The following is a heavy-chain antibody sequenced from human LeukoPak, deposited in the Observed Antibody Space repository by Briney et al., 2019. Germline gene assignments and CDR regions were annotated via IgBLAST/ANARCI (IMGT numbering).Heavy chain of an antibody. J-gene: IGHJ4*02. Sequence: SETLSLTCTVSGGYISSSGYYWNWIRQRPGKGLEWIGYIYYIGTTYYNPSLKSRVAMSVDTLKNEFSLKLTSVTAADTAVYYCARVGSRGYGDYDYWGQGTLVTVSS. V-gene: IGHV4-31*03. CDR1: GGYISSSGYY. D-gene: IGHD4-17*01. CDR2: IYYIGTT. CDR3: ARVGSRGYGDYDY.